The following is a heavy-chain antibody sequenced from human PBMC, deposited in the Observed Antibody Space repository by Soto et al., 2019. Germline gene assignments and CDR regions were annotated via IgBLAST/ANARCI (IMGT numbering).Heavy chain of an antibody. CDR2: ISAYNGNT. D-gene: IGHD3-3*01. Sequence: ASVKVSCKASGCTFTSYGISWVRQAPGQGLEWMGWISAYNGNTNYAQKLQGRVTMTTDTSTSTAYMELRSLRSDDTAVYYCARGQYDFWSGYYTGSAHKNNWFAPWGQGTLVTVSS. CDR3: ARGQYDFWSGYYTGSAHKNNWFAP. J-gene: IGHJ5*02. V-gene: IGHV1-18*01. CDR1: GCTFTSYG.